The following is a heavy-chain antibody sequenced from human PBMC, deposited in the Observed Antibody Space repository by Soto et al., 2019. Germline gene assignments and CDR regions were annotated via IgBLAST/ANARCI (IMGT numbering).Heavy chain of an antibody. CDR3: ASGIQLWLRRINNGYSG. D-gene: IGHD5-18*01. CDR1: GGTVSNYD. V-gene: IGHV1-69*12. CDR2: IIPMFGTA. J-gene: IGHJ4*02. Sequence: QVQLVQSGAEVKKPESSVKVSCKAPGGTVSNYDISWVRQAPGQGLEWMGGIIPMFGTANYAQRFQDRVTITADESTNTVYMELSSLRSEDTAVYFCASGIQLWLRRINNGYSGWDQGTLVTVSS.